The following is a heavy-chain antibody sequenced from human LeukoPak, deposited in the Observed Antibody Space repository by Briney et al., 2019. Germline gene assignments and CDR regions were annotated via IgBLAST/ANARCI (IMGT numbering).Heavy chain of an antibody. CDR3: AKGGYDYVEMGYFDY. CDR1: GFSFSNYA. V-gene: IGHV3-23*01. D-gene: IGHD5-12*01. Sequence: GGSLRLSCASSGFSFSNYAMGWVRQAPGKGLEWVSLIIASSGSTFYADSVKGRLTISRDNSKNALYLQMNSLRAEDTAVYYCAKGGYDYVEMGYFDYWGQGTLVTVSS. J-gene: IGHJ4*02. CDR2: IIASSGST.